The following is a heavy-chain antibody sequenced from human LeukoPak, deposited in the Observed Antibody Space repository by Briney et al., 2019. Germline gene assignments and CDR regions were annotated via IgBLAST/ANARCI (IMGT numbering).Heavy chain of an antibody. V-gene: IGHV3-74*01. CDR1: GFTFSSYW. Sequence: GGSLRLSCAASGFTFSSYWMHWVRQAPGKGLVWISRINSDGSSTSYADSVKGRFTISRDNAKNTLYLQMNSLRAEDTAVYYCARDRGGAPHDYWGQGTLVTVSS. J-gene: IGHJ4*02. CDR2: INSDGSST. CDR3: ARDRGGAPHDY. D-gene: IGHD2-21*01.